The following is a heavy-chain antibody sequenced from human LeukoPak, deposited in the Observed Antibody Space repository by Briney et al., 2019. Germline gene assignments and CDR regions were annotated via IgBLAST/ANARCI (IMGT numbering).Heavy chain of an antibody. J-gene: IGHJ4*02. V-gene: IGHV3-48*01. CDR2: ISSSSSTI. D-gene: IGHD3-10*01. Sequence: PGGSLRLSCAASGFTFNSYEMNWVRQAPGKGLEWVSYISSSSSTIYYADSVKGRFTISRDNAKNSLYLQMNSLRAEDTAVYYCARGRLMGSGPPAIDYWGQGTLVAVSS. CDR3: ARGRLMGSGPPAIDY. CDR1: GFTFNSYE.